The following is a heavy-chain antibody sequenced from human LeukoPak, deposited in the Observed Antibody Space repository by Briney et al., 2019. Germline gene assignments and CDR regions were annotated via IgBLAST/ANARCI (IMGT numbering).Heavy chain of an antibody. CDR2: IRYDGSNK. D-gene: IGHD4-17*01. V-gene: IGHV3-30*02. CDR3: AKDRLRCLDY. J-gene: IGHJ4*02. Sequence: GGSLRLSCAASGFTFSSYGMHWVRQAPGKGLEWVAFIRYDGSNKYYADSVKGRFTISRDNSKNTLYLQMNSLRAADTAVYYCAKDRLRCLDYWGQGTLVTVSS. CDR1: GFTFSSYG.